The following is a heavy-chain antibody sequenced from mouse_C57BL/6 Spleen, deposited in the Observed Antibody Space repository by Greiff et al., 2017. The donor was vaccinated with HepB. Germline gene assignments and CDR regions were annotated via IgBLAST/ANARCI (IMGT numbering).Heavy chain of an antibody. J-gene: IGHJ4*01. CDR3: ARVGYDYDRAMDY. Sequence: VMLVESGAELARPGASVKLSCKASGYTFTSYGISWVKQRTGQGLEWIGEIYPRSGNTYYNEKFKGKATLTADKSSSTAYMELRSLTSEDSAVYFCARVGYDYDRAMDYWGQGTSVTVSS. V-gene: IGHV1-81*01. CDR1: GYTFTSYG. D-gene: IGHD2-4*01. CDR2: IYPRSGNT.